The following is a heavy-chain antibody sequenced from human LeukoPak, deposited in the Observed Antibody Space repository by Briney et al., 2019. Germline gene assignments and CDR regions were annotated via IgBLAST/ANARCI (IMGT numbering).Heavy chain of an antibody. CDR2: ISGSSGST. CDR1: GFTFSSYA. Sequence: GGSLRLXCAASGFTFSSYAMSWVRQAPGKGLEWVSAISGSSGSTYYADSVKGRFTISRDNSKNTLYLQMNSLRAEDTAVYYCAKDYSGSHHFDCWGQGTLVTVSS. D-gene: IGHD1-26*01. V-gene: IGHV3-23*01. J-gene: IGHJ4*02. CDR3: AKDYSGSHHFDC.